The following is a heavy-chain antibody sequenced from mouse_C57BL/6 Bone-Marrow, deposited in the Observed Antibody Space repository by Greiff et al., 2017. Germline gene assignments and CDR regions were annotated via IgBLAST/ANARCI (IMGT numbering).Heavy chain of an antibody. CDR1: GYTFTSYW. Sequence: QVQLQQPGAELVMPGASVKLSCKASGYTFTSYWMHWVKQRPGQGLEWIGEIDPSDSYTNYNQKFKGKSTLTVDKSSSTAYMQLSSLTSEDSAVYYCARYGTTVPQFAYWGQGTLVTVSA. CDR2: IDPSDSYT. D-gene: IGHD1-1*01. CDR3: ARYGTTVPQFAY. J-gene: IGHJ3*01. V-gene: IGHV1-69*01.